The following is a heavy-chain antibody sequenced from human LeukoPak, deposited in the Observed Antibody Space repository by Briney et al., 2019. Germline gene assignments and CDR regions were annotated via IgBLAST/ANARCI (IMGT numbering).Heavy chain of an antibody. Sequence: GGSLRLSCAASGFTFSSYWMSWVLQAPGKGLEWVANIKQDGSEKYYVDSVKGRFTISRDNAKNSLYLQMNSLRAEDTAVYYCARWWIKQWLAWFDPWGQGTLVAVSS. CDR1: GFTFSSYW. CDR2: IKQDGSEK. D-gene: IGHD6-19*01. CDR3: ARWWIKQWLAWFDP. V-gene: IGHV3-7*01. J-gene: IGHJ5*02.